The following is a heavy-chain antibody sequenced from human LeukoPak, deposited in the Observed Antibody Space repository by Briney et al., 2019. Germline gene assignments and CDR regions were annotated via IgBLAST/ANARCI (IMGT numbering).Heavy chain of an antibody. D-gene: IGHD6-19*01. Sequence: GGSLRLSCAASGFTFSSYGMHWVRQAPGKGLEWVAVISYDGSNKYYADSVKGRFTISRDNSKNTLYLQMNSLRAEDTAVYYCAKGKQWLETSWSFDIWGQGTMVTVSS. CDR1: GFTFSSYG. CDR2: ISYDGSNK. V-gene: IGHV3-30*18. CDR3: AKGKQWLETSWSFDI. J-gene: IGHJ3*02.